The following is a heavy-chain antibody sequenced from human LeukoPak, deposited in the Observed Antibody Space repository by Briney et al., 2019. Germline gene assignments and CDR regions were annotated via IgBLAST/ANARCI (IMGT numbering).Heavy chain of an antibody. D-gene: IGHD2-15*01. CDR1: GFTFSSYW. V-gene: IGHV3-48*04. CDR3: ARVNTPNYYYYYYMDV. Sequence: GGSLRLSCAASGFTFSSYWMSWVRQAPGKGLEWVSYISSSGSTIYYADSVKGRFTISRDNAKNSLYLQMNSLRAEDTAVYYCARVNTPNYYYYYYMDVWVKGTTVTVSS. CDR2: ISSSGSTI. J-gene: IGHJ6*03.